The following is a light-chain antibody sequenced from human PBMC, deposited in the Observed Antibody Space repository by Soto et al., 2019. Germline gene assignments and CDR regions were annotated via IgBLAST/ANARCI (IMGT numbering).Light chain of an antibody. CDR2: IYG. CDR1: SSNLGSGYD. J-gene: IGLJ1*01. CDR3: QSYDRSLSGYV. V-gene: IGLV1-40*01. Sequence: QSVLTQPPSVSGAPGQSITISCTGSSSNLGSGYDVHWYQQPPGTAPNLLMFIYGKRASGVPDRFSGFKSGTSASLAISGLQAEDEADYYCQSYDRSLSGYVFGTGTKVPV.